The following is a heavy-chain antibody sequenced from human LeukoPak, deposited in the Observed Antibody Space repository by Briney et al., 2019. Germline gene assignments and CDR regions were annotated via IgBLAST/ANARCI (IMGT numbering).Heavy chain of an antibody. Sequence: PGGSLRLSCAASGFTFDDYAMHWVRQAPGKGLEWVSSISTSGGSTYYADSVNGRFTISRDNSKNTLYLQMNSLRAEDTAVYYCAKDFRVDYYGSGSPWDFDYWGQGTLVTVSS. D-gene: IGHD3-10*01. V-gene: IGHV3-23*01. CDR2: ISTSGGST. CDR1: GFTFDDYA. J-gene: IGHJ4*02. CDR3: AKDFRVDYYGSGSPWDFDY.